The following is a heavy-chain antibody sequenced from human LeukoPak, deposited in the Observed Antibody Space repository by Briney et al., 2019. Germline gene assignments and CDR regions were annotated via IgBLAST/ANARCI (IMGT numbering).Heavy chain of an antibody. CDR2: INHSGST. CDR1: GGSFSGYY. CDR3: ARERVAYCGGDCYSGFDY. J-gene: IGHJ4*02. Sequence: SETLSLTCAVYGGSFSGYYWSWIRQPPGKGLEWIGEINHSGSTNYNPSLKSRVTISVDTSKNQFSLKLSSVTAADTAVYYCARERVAYCGGDCYSGFDYWGQGTLVTVSS. D-gene: IGHD2-21*02. V-gene: IGHV4-34*01.